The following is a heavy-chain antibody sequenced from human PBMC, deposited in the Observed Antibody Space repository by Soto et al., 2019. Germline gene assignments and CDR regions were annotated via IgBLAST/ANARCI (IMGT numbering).Heavy chain of an antibody. Sequence: KLQESGPRLVKPSETLSLTCTVSGASINNTSYYWGWIRQSPGKGLEWIGNIYYSGKTYYSPSLKSRVSISVDASRNQFSLRLSSVTAADTAVYYCGIPWGIGLTPPGPWGQGVLVTVSS. J-gene: IGHJ5*02. CDR2: IYYSGKT. CDR1: GASINNTSYY. CDR3: GIPWGIGLTPPGP. V-gene: IGHV4-39*01. D-gene: IGHD6-13*01.